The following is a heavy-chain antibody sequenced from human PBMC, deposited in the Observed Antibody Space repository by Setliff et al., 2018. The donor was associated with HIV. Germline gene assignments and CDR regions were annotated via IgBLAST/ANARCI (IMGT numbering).Heavy chain of an antibody. CDR2: INAGNGNT. J-gene: IGHJ6*02. CDR1: GYTFTSYA. D-gene: IGHD5-12*01. CDR3: ARDSAIVTTIIDHYYGMDV. Sequence: GASVKVSCKASGYTFTSYAVHWMRQAPGQRLEWLGWINAGNGNTEYSQNFQGRVTISRDTSASTAYMELSSLRSEDTAVYYCARDSAIVTTIIDHYYGMDVWGQGTTVTVSS. V-gene: IGHV1-3*01.